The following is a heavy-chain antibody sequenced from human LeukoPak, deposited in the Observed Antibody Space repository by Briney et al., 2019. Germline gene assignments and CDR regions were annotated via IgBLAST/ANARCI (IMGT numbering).Heavy chain of an antibody. CDR3: AKDWDSSSSGDY. V-gene: IGHV3-30*18. Sequence: GSLRLSCAASGFTFSSYAMSWVRQAPGKGLEWVAVISYDGSNKYYADSVKGRFTISRDNSKSTLYLQMNSLRAEDTAVYYCAKDWDSSSSGDYWGQGTLVTVSS. CDR1: GFTFSSYA. J-gene: IGHJ4*02. D-gene: IGHD6-6*01. CDR2: ISYDGSNK.